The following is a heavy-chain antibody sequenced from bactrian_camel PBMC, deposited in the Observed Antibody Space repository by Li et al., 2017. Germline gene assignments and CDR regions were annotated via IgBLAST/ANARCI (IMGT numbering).Heavy chain of an antibody. J-gene: IGHJ4*01. CDR1: YSQTQ. CDR2: LASDGRT. CDR3: AADFNHYRGGYCYYVRDDYPN. D-gene: IGHD2*01. Sequence: HVQLVESGGGSVQAGGSLRLSCASTYSQTQQWAWFRQTPGKDREGVAGLASDGRTAYADSVKGRFTISKDNAKNTLYLQMNNLRPEDTAMYYCAADFNHYRGGYCYYVRDDYPNWGQGTQVTVS. V-gene: IGHV3S53*01.